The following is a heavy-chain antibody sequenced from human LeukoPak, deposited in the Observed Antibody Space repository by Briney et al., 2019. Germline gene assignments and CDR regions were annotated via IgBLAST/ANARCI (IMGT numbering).Heavy chain of an antibody. CDR1: GFTFSTYW. Sequence: GGSLRLSCAASGFTFSTYWMHWVRQAPGKGLVWVSRINSDGSSTSHADSVKGRFTISRDNAKNTLYLQVNSLRAADTAVYFCAKDVQSWPTYFDYWGQGTLVTVSS. V-gene: IGHV3-74*01. D-gene: IGHD1-1*01. J-gene: IGHJ4*02. CDR3: AKDVQSWPTYFDY. CDR2: INSDGSST.